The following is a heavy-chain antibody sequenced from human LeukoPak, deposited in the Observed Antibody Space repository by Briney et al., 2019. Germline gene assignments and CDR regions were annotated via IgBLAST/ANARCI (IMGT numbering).Heavy chain of an antibody. CDR1: GGSISGYY. CDR3: ARFKAAAGLDY. Sequence: SETLSLTCTVSGGSISGYYWSWIRQPPGKGLEWIAYMYYSGGTNYNPSLKSRVTISVDTSKNQFSLKLSSVTAADTAVYYCARFKAAAGLDYWGQGTLVTVSS. D-gene: IGHD6-13*01. CDR2: MYYSGGT. V-gene: IGHV4-59*08. J-gene: IGHJ4*02.